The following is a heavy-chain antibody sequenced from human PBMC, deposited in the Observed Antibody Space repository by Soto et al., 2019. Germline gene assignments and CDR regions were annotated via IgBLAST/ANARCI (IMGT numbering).Heavy chain of an antibody. D-gene: IGHD3-3*01. CDR2: MNPNSGNT. CDR1: GYTFTSYD. J-gene: IGHJ3*02. V-gene: IGHV1-8*01. CDR3: AWGPASGDFDI. Sequence: ASVKVSCKASGYTFTSYDINWVRQATGQGLEWMGWMNPNSGNTGYAQKFQGRVTMTRNTSISTAYMELSSLRPDDAAVYYCAWGPASGDFDIWGQGAMVTVSS.